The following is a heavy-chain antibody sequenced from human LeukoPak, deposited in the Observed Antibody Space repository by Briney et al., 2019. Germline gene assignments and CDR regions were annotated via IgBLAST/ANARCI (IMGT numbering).Heavy chain of an antibody. D-gene: IGHD2-2*01. CDR2: IWYDGSNK. Sequence: PGRSLRLSCAASGFTFSSYGMPWVRQAPGKGLEWVAVIWYDGSNKYYADSVKGRFTISRDNSKNTLYLQMNSLRAEDTAVYYCAKDSVRVVPAAIWYYYYYYMDVWGKGTTVTVSS. V-gene: IGHV3-33*06. CDR3: AKDSVRVVPAAIWYYYYYYMDV. CDR1: GFTFSSYG. J-gene: IGHJ6*03.